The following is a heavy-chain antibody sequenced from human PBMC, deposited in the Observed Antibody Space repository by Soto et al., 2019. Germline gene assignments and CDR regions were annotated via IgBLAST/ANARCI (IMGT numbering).Heavy chain of an antibody. V-gene: IGHV3-21*01. D-gene: IGHD6-13*01. CDR1: GFTFSSYS. CDR2: ISSSSSYI. J-gene: IGHJ5*02. CDR3: AGPLPSSWYGLNWFDP. Sequence: GGSLRLSCAASGFTFSSYSMNWVRQAPGKGLEWVSSISSSSSYIYYADSVKGRFTISRDNAKNSLYLQMNSLRAEDTAVYYCAGPLPSSWYGLNWFDPWGQGTLVTVSS.